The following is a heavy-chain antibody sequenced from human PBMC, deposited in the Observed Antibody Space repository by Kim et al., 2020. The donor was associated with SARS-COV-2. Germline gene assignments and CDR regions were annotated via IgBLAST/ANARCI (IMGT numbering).Heavy chain of an antibody. CDR1: GGSISSGDYY. Sequence: SETLSLTCTVSGGSISSGDYYWSWIRQPPGKGLEWIGYIYYSGSTYYNPSLKSRVTISVDTSKNQFSLKLSSVTAADTAVYYCASVDYDFWSGYYSGPTRLSPYYYYMDVWGKGTTVTVSS. J-gene: IGHJ6*03. D-gene: IGHD3-3*01. V-gene: IGHV4-30-4*01. CDR2: IYYSGST. CDR3: ASVDYDFWSGYYSGPTRLSPYYYYMDV.